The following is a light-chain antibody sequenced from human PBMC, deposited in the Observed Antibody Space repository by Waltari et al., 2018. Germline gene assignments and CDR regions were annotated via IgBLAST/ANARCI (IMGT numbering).Light chain of an antibody. CDR3: QQYGSSVMYT. CDR2: GAS. V-gene: IGKV3-20*01. Sequence: RARQRHTKNYLAGYQQKPGQAPRLLIYGASSRAAGIPDRFSGSGSGTDFTLTINRLEPEDFAVYYCQQYGSSVMYTFGQGTKLEIK. CDR1: QRHTKNY. J-gene: IGKJ2*01.